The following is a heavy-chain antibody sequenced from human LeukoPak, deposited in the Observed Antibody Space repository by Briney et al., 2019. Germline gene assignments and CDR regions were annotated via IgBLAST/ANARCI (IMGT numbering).Heavy chain of an antibody. V-gene: IGHV3-74*01. J-gene: IGHJ5*02. D-gene: IGHD3-10*01. CDR2: IKSDGSST. CDR1: ACTFDDYG. Sequence: GGSLRLSCAASACTFDDYGMSWVRQPPGKGLVWVSRIKSDGSSTSYADFVKGRFTISRDNAKNTLFLQMNSLRAEDTAVYYCARESGYHGSGFDPWGQGTLVIVSS. CDR3: ARESGYHGSGFDP.